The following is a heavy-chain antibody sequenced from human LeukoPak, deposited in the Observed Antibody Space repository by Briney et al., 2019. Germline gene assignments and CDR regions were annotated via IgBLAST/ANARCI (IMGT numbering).Heavy chain of an antibody. CDR1: GFIFSSYG. Sequence: PGGSLRLSCAASGFIFSSYGMHWVRQAPDKGLEWVAFIRYDGSRKYYADSVKGRFTISRDNSKNTLYLQMNGLRAEDTAMYYFAKVSLNMVNDAFDIGGQGTMVSVSS. CDR2: IRYDGSRK. J-gene: IGHJ3*02. CDR3: AKVSLNMVNDAFDI. D-gene: IGHD4/OR15-4a*01. V-gene: IGHV3-30*02.